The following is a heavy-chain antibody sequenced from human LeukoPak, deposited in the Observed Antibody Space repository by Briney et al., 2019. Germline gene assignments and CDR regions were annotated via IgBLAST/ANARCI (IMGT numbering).Heavy chain of an antibody. CDR1: GFTFSSYA. CDR3: AIPSPYSSGWYGGSDH. D-gene: IGHD6-19*01. Sequence: GGSLRLSCAASGFTFSSYAMSWVRQAPGKGLEWVSAISGSGASTYYADSVKGRFAISRDNSKNTLYLQTNSLRDGDTAVYYCAIPSPYSSGWYGGSDHWGQGTLVTVSS. CDR2: ISGSGAST. J-gene: IGHJ4*02. V-gene: IGHV3-23*01.